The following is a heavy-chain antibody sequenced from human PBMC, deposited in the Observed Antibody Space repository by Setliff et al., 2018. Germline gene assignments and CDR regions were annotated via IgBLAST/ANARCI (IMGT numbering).Heavy chain of an antibody. CDR3: ARVRSYGSGNYYYYYYDMDV. CDR1: GGSISSSSYY. D-gene: IGHD3-10*01. Sequence: PSETLSLTCTVSGGSISSSSYYWGWIRQSPGEGLEWLGSIYRNGNTYYNPSLKSRITISVDTSKKQFSLKLSSVTAADTALYYCARVRSYGSGNYYYYYYDMDVWGKGTTVTVSS. V-gene: IGHV4-39*07. CDR2: IYRNGNT. J-gene: IGHJ6*04.